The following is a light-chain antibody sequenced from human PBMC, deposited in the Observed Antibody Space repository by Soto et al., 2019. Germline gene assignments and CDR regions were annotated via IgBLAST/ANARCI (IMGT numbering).Light chain of an antibody. V-gene: IGLV1-44*01. CDR3: AAWDDSLNVV. Sequence: QSVLTQPPSASGTPGQRVTISCSGSSSNIGSRTVNWYQQLPGTAPKLPIYGNNQRPSGVPDRFSGSKSGASASLAISGLQSEDEADYYCAAWDDSLNVVFGGGTKVTVL. CDR1: SSNIGSRT. CDR2: GNN. J-gene: IGLJ2*01.